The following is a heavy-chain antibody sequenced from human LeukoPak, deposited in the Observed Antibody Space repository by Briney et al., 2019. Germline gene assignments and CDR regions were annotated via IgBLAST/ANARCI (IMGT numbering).Heavy chain of an antibody. CDR3: AKASRPYCSSTSCSLFDY. J-gene: IGHJ4*02. CDR1: GFTFSRYW. Sequence: RGSLRLSCAASGFTFSRYWMSWVRQAPGKGPEWVATIKEDGSEKYYVDSVKGRFTISRDNAKNSLYLQMNSLRAEDTAVYYCAKASRPYCSSTSCSLFDYWGQGTPVTVSS. V-gene: IGHV3-7*01. CDR2: IKEDGSEK. D-gene: IGHD2-2*01.